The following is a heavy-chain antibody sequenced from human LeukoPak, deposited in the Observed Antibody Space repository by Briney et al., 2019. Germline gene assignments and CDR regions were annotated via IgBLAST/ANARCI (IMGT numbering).Heavy chain of an antibody. V-gene: IGHV4-39*07. Sequence: SETLSLTCTVSGGSISSSSYYWGWIRQPPGKGLEWIGSIYYSGSTYYNPSLKSRVTISVDTSKNQFSLRLSSVTAADTAVYYCARDGKYSSGSYFDCWGQGTLVTVSS. D-gene: IGHD5-18*01. CDR3: ARDGKYSSGSYFDC. J-gene: IGHJ4*02. CDR1: GGSISSSSYY. CDR2: IYYSGST.